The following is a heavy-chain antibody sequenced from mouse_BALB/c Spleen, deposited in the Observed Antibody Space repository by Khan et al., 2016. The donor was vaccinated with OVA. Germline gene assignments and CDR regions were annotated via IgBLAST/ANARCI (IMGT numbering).Heavy chain of an antibody. Sequence: QVQLKESGPGLVAPSQSLSITCTASGFSLTGYGVNWVRQPPGKGLEWLGMIRGDGSSDSTSPLKSRLSTNKDNSKSQAFLKINSLQTDDTARYFCARERRLGGFAYWGQGTLVTVSA. CDR1: GFSLTGYG. J-gene: IGHJ3*01. D-gene: IGHD3-3*01. CDR3: ARERRLGGFAY. V-gene: IGHV2-6-7*01. CDR2: IRGDGSS.